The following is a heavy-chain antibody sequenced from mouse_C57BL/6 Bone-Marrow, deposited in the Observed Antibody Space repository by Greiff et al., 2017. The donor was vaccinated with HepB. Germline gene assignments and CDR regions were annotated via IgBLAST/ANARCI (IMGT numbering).Heavy chain of an antibody. CDR3: TQGDDYDGGYFDV. V-gene: IGHV6-3*01. J-gene: IGHJ1*03. CDR2: IRLKSDNYAT. D-gene: IGHD2-4*01. CDR1: GFTFSNYW. Sequence: EVQLQESGGGLVQPGGSMKLSCVASGFTFSNYWMNWVRQSPEKGLEWVAQIRLKSDNYATHYAESVKGRFTISRDDSKSSVYLQMNNLRAEDTGIYYCTQGDDYDGGYFDVWGTGTTVTVSS.